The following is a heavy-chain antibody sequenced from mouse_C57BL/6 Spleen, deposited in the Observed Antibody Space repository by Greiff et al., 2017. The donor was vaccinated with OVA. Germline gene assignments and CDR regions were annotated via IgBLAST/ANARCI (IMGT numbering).Heavy chain of an antibody. CDR1: GYTFTSYG. Sequence: VQLQQSGAELARPGASVKLSCKASGYTFTSYGISWVKQRTGQGLEWIGEIYPRSGNTYYNEKFKGKATLTADKSSSTAYMELRSLTSEDSAVYVCARRAQATYYYAMDYWGQGTSVTVSS. J-gene: IGHJ4*01. V-gene: IGHV1-81*01. D-gene: IGHD3-2*02. CDR2: IYPRSGNT. CDR3: ARRAQATYYYAMDY.